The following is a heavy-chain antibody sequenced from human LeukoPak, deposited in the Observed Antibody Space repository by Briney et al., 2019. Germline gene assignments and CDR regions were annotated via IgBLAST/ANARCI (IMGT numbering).Heavy chain of an antibody. Sequence: ASVKVSCKASGFTFTNSAIQWVRQARGQRLEWIGWIVVGGGKTNYAQKFQERVTITTDMSTSTAYMDLSSLRYDDTAVYYCAADDLTRVYWGRGTLISVSS. CDR2: IVVGGGKT. J-gene: IGHJ4*02. CDR1: GFTFTNSA. V-gene: IGHV1-58*02. CDR3: AADDLTRVY.